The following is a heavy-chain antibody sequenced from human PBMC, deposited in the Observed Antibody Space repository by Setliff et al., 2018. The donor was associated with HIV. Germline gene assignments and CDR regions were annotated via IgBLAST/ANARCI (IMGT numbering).Heavy chain of an antibody. J-gene: IGHJ6*03. Sequence: SVKVSCKASGGTFSRHAISWVRQAPGQGLEWMGGIIPIFGTANYAQKFQGRVTITADESTTTAYMELSSLRSEDTAVYYCARDQISAYSYGGEVYYYYMDVWG. CDR2: IIPIFGTA. CDR3: ARDQISAYSYGGEVYYYYMDV. D-gene: IGHD5-18*01. CDR1: GGTFSRHA. V-gene: IGHV1-69*13.